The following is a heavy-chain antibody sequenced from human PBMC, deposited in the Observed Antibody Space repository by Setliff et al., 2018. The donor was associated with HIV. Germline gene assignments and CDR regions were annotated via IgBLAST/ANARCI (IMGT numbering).Heavy chain of an antibody. J-gene: IGHJ3*01. CDR2: ISYSEYT. V-gene: IGHV4-59*11. CDR3: ARDHNSGTLHAFDL. D-gene: IGHD1-26*01. CDR1: GDPINSHY. Sequence: SETLSLTCTVSGDPINSHYWSWIRQPPGEGLEWIGHISYSEYTNYNPSLKSRVTISLDTSKKHFSLDLYSVTAADTAVFYCARDHNSGTLHAFDLWGQGTKVTV.